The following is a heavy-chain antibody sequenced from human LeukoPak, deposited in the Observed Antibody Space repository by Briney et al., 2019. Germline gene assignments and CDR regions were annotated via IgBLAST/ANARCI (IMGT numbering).Heavy chain of an antibody. V-gene: IGHV4-61*08. CDR2: VSYSGST. CDR3: ATDPTSAVGYSYYGMEV. Sequence: SETLSLTCNVSGGSVSSGVYYWNWIRQPPGKGLEWVGHVSYSGSTNYNPSLKTRVTISLDTSKNPSSLKLRPVTAAATAVYFCATDPTSAVGYSYYGMEVWGHGTPVTASS. D-gene: IGHD6-19*01. J-gene: IGHJ6*02. CDR1: GGSVSSGVYY.